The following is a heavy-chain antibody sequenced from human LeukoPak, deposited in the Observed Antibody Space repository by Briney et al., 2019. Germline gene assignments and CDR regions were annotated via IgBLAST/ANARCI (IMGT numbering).Heavy chain of an antibody. D-gene: IGHD2-2*01. CDR2: ISGSGGST. CDR1: GFTFSSYA. Sequence: GGSLRLSCAASGFTFSSYAMSWVRQAPGKGLEWVSAISGSGGSTYYADSVKGRFTISRDNSKNTLYLQMNSLRAEDTAVYYCAKDPRAQYCSSTSCSHYDYWGQRTLVTVSS. V-gene: IGHV3-23*01. CDR3: AKDPRAQYCSSTSCSHYDY. J-gene: IGHJ4*02.